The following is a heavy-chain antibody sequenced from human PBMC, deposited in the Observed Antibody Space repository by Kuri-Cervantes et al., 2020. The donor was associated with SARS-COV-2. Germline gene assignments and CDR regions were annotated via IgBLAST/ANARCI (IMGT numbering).Heavy chain of an antibody. CDR3: ARSVLLWFGEEQDAFDI. V-gene: IGHV4-59*12. CDR1: GGSISSYY. D-gene: IGHD3-10*01. CDR2: IYYSGST. Sequence: SETLSLTCTVSGGSISSYYWSWIRQPPGKGLEWIGYIYYSGSTNYNPSLKSRVTISVDTSKNQFSLKLSSVTAADTAVYYCARSVLLWFGEEQDAFDIWSQGTMVTVSS. J-gene: IGHJ3*02.